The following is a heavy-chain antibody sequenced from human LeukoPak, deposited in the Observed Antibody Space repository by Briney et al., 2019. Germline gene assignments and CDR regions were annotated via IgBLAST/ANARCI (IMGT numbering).Heavy chain of an antibody. J-gene: IGHJ4*02. Sequence: SVKVSCKASGGTFSSYAISWVRQAPGQGLEWMGGIIPIFGTANYAQKFQGRVTITADESTSTAYMELSSLRSEDTAVYYCARDYRPYYYDSSGYSGYWGQGTLVTVSS. D-gene: IGHD3-22*01. CDR1: GGTFSSYA. V-gene: IGHV1-69*13. CDR3: ARDYRPYYYDSSGYSGY. CDR2: IIPIFGTA.